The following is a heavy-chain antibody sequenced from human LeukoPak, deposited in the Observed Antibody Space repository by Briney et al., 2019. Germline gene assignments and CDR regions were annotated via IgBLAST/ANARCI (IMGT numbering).Heavy chain of an antibody. CDR1: GYTFTDYY. D-gene: IGHD6-19*01. CDR2: INPNYFGT. J-gene: IGHJ4*02. Sequence: ASVKVSCKTSGYTFTDYYIHWVRQAPGQGLEWMGWINPNYFGTNYAQKFQGRVTMTGDTSITTAYMELSSLRSDDTAVYYCARAHTTGWYWGQGTLVTVSS. V-gene: IGHV1-2*02. CDR3: ARAHTTGWY.